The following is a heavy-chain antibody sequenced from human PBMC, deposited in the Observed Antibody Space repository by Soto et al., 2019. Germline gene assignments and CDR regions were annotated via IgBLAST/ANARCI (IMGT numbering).Heavy chain of an antibody. Sequence: GGSLRLSCAASGFTFSSYAMSWVRQAPGKGLEWVSAISGSGGSTYYADSVKGRFTISRDNSKNTLYLHMNNLRVEDTAVYYCAKAAHCSSASCYLPADVWGQGTTVTVSS. CDR3: AKAAHCSSASCYLPADV. CDR2: ISGSGGST. D-gene: IGHD2-2*01. V-gene: IGHV3-23*01. J-gene: IGHJ6*02. CDR1: GFTFSSYA.